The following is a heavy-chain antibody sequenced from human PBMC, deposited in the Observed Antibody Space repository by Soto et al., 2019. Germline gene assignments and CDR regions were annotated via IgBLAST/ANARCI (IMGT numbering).Heavy chain of an antibody. D-gene: IGHD4-4*01. V-gene: IGHV3-7*01. CDR1: GFTFSSYW. CDR2: INPDGSAK. J-gene: IGHJ3*02. CDR3: AKPHTGNVAFHI. Sequence: EVQLVESGGGLVQPGGSLRLSCAASGFTFSSYWMTWVRQVPGKGLEWVAYINPDGSAKSSVPSVKGRFTFSRDNAKNSLYLQMNSLTAEDTAVYYCAKPHTGNVAFHIWGQGTMVTVSS.